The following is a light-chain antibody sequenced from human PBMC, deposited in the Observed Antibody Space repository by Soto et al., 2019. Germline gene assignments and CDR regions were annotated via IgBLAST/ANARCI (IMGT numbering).Light chain of an antibody. CDR3: QQRINWPLT. J-gene: IGKJ4*01. Sequence: EIVLTQSPATLPLSPGERATLSCRASQSVSRYLAWYQQEPGQAPRLLIYDASDRATGIPARFSGSGSGTDFTLTISSLEPEDFAVYYCQQRINWPLTFGGGTKVDIK. CDR2: DAS. CDR1: QSVSRY. V-gene: IGKV3-11*01.